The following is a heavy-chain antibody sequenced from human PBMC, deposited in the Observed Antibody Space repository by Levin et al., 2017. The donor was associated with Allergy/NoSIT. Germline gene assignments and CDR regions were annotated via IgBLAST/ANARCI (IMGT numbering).Heavy chain of an antibody. Sequence: SQTLSLTCTVSGGSISSYYWSWIRQPPGKGLEWIGYIYYSGSTNYNPSLTSRVTISVDTSKNQFSLKLSSVTAADTAVYYCASEGDPSNFDYWGQGPLVTVSS. CDR1: GGSISSYY. V-gene: IGHV4-59*01. J-gene: IGHJ4*02. CDR2: IYYSGST. D-gene: IGHD2-21*02. CDR3: ASEGDPSNFDY.